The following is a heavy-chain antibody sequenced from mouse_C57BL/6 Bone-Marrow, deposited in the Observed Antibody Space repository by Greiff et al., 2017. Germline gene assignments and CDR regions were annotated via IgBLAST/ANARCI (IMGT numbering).Heavy chain of an antibody. Sequence: QVQLQQSGAELARPGASVKLSCKASGYTFTSYGISWVKQRTGQGLEWIGEIYPRSGNTYYNEKFKGKATLTADKSSSTAYMELRSLTSEDSAVYFCARCLTAQATRGAMDYWGQGTSVTVSS. D-gene: IGHD3-2*02. CDR2: IYPRSGNT. CDR3: ARCLTAQATRGAMDY. V-gene: IGHV1-81*01. J-gene: IGHJ4*01. CDR1: GYTFTSYG.